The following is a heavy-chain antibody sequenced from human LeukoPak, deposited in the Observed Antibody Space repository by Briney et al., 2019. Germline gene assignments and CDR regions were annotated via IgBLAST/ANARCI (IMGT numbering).Heavy chain of an antibody. CDR2: HSGSGGST. V-gene: IGHV3-23*01. D-gene: IGHD5-12*01. Sequence: GGSLRLFCAASGFNFSRYVMSLVRQAPGEGLGWVSAHSGSGGSTYSADSVKGRFPISRDNSNNAPYLQMNSLRTEDTAVYYCARLDIVATIKYFDYWGQGTLVTVSS. J-gene: IGHJ4*02. CDR3: ARLDIVATIKYFDY. CDR1: GFNFSRYV.